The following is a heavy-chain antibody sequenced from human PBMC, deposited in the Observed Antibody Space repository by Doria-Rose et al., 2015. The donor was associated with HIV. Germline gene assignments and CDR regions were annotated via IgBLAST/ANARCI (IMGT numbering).Heavy chain of an antibody. D-gene: IGHD6-13*01. CDR1: GVSLSSPGMG. Sequence: QITLKESGPVLVKPTETLTLTCTVSGVSLSSPGMGVSWIRQPPGKALEWLANMFSDDERSYKPSLKSRLAISRGTSNSQVVLTMTDMDPVDTATYYCARIKSSRWYHKYYFDFWGQGTLVIVSA. J-gene: IGHJ4*02. CDR3: ARIKSSRWYHKYYFDF. CDR2: MFSDDER. V-gene: IGHV2-26*01.